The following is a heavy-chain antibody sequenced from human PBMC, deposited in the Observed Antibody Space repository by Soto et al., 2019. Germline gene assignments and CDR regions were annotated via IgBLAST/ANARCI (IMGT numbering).Heavy chain of an antibody. CDR3: GRAPMVRGVITRYYDY. V-gene: IGHV1-69*13. J-gene: IGHJ4*01. CDR1: GGTFSSYD. Sequence: ASVKVSCKASGGTFSSYDISWVRQAPGQGLEWMGRIITIFGTINYAQKFQGRVTITADESTSTAYMELSSLRSEDTAVYYCGRAPMVRGVITRYYDYWG. CDR2: IITIFGTI. D-gene: IGHD3-10*01.